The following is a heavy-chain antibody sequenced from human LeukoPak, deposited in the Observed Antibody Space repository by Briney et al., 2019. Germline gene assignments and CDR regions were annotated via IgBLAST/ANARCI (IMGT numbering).Heavy chain of an antibody. CDR2: INNSGST. Sequence: SETLSLTCAVYGGSFSGYYWSWIRQPPGKGLEWIGEINNSGSTNYNPSLKSRVTISVDTSKNQFSLKLSSVTAADTAVYYCARGDYSNSAGNYYYYMDVWGKGTTVTVSS. V-gene: IGHV4-34*01. D-gene: IGHD4-11*01. J-gene: IGHJ6*03. CDR1: GGSFSGYY. CDR3: ARGDYSNSAGNYYYYMDV.